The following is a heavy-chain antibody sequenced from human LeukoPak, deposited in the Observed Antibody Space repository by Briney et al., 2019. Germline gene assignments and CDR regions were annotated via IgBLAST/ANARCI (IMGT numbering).Heavy chain of an antibody. Sequence: GGSLTLSCGASGFTFSSYSMHWVRQAPGKGLEYVSAISSNGGSTNYANSVKGRFSISRDNSKNTLYLQMNSLRAEDTAVYYCARDHWNYISSGYFDYWGQGTLVTVSS. D-gene: IGHD1-7*01. V-gene: IGHV3-64*01. J-gene: IGHJ4*02. CDR1: GFTFSSYS. CDR2: ISSNGGST. CDR3: ARDHWNYISSGYFDY.